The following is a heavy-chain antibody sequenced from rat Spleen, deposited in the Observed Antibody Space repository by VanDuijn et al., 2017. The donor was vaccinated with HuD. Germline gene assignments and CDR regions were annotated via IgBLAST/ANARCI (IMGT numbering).Heavy chain of an antibody. CDR2: ISPSGSIT. V-gene: IGHV5-19*01. CDR1: GFTFTNYG. CDR3: ARSEGVHYYLPFAD. D-gene: IGHD1-1*01. J-gene: IGHJ3*01. Sequence: EVQLVESGGGLVQPGRSLKLSCVASGFTFTNYGMHWIRQAPTNGLEWVASISPSGSITHYRDSVRGRFTIFRDVAKSTLYLQMDSLRSEDTATYYCARSEGVHYYLPFADWGQGTLVTISS.